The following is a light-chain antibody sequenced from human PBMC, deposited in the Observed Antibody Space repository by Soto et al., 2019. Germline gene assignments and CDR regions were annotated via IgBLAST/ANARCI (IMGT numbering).Light chain of an antibody. V-gene: IGKV3D-15*01. J-gene: IGKJ4*01. CDR3: QQYNNWPPPLT. Sequence: EVVLTQSPGTLSLSPGERATLSCRASQSVSNNYLAWYQQKPGQAPRLLIYGASSRATGIPDRFSGSGSGTEFTPTISSLQSEDFAVYYCQQYNNWPPPLTFGGGTKVDIK. CDR2: GAS. CDR1: QSVSNN.